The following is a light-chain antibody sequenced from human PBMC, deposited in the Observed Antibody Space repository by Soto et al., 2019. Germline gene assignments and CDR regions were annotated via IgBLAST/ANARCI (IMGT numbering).Light chain of an antibody. V-gene: IGKV1-39*01. CDR2: AAS. Sequence: DIQMTQSPSSLSASVGDRVTLTCRASQSISSYLNWYQQKPGKAPKLLLYAASSLQSGVPSRFSGSGSGTDFTLTISSLQPEAFATYYCQPSYSTPYTFGKGNKLEIK. CDR3: QPSYSTPYT. J-gene: IGKJ2*01. CDR1: QSISSY.